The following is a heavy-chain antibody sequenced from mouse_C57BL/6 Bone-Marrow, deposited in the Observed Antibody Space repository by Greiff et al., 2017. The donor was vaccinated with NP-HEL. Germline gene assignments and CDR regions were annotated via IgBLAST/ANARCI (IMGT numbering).Heavy chain of an antibody. CDR1: GFNIKDDY. Sequence: DVKLQESGAELVRPGASVKLSCTVSGFNIKDDYMHWVKQRPEQGLEWIGWIDPENGDTEYASQFQGKATITADTTSNTAYLQLSSLTSEDTAVYYCTTGGSSPYAMDYWGQGTSVTVSS. CDR2: IDPENGDT. J-gene: IGHJ4*01. D-gene: IGHD1-1*01. CDR3: TTGGSSPYAMDY. V-gene: IGHV14-4*01.